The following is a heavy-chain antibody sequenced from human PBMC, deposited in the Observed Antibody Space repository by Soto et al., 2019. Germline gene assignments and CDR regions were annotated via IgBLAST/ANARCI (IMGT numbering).Heavy chain of an antibody. CDR1: GFTFSRYN. CDR2: ISSRTTTI. Sequence: EVELVESGGHLLQPGGSLRLSCAASGFTFSRYNMNWVRQAPGKGLEWIAYISSRTTTIYYADSVKGRFTISRDNANNSLFLQMDSLRDEDTAIYYCARESDHHDSFDPWGQGTLVTVSS. D-gene: IGHD2-21*02. J-gene: IGHJ5*02. CDR3: ARESDHHDSFDP. V-gene: IGHV3-48*02.